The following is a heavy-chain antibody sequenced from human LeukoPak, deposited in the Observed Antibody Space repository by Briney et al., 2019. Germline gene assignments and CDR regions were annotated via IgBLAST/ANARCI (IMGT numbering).Heavy chain of an antibody. V-gene: IGHV3-23*01. CDR1: GFTFSSYA. Sequence: GRSLRLSCAASGFTFSSYAMSWVRQAPGKGLEWVSAISGSGGSTYYADSVKGRFTISRDNSKNTLYLQMNSLRAEDTAVYYCAKNLYDSSGYYRYYYYMDVWGKGTTVTVSS. CDR2: ISGSGGST. J-gene: IGHJ6*03. D-gene: IGHD3-22*01. CDR3: AKNLYDSSGYYRYYYYMDV.